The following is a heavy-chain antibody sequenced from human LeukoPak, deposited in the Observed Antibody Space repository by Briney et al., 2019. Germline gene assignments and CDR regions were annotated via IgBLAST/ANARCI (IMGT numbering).Heavy chain of an antibody. V-gene: IGHV5-51*01. CDR1: GYSFTSYW. CDR2: IYPGDSDT. Sequence: RGXXLKISCKGSGYSFTSYWIGWVRQLPGKGLEWMGIIYPGDSDTRYSPSFQGQVTISADKSISTAYLQWSSLKASDTAMYYCARRIGRISRYAFDIWGQGTMVTVSS. D-gene: IGHD2-15*01. CDR3: ARRIGRISRYAFDI. J-gene: IGHJ3*02.